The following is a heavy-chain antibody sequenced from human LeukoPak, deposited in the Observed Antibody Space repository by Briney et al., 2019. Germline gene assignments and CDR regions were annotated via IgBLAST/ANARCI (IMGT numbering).Heavy chain of an antibody. CDR2: ISGSGGNT. D-gene: IGHD6-6*01. Sequence: SGGSLRLSCAASGFTFSSYAMSWVRQAPGKGLEWVSAISGSGGNTYYAYSGKGRFTSSRDNSKNKLYLQMNSLRAEDTAVYYCAKQLPSDYWGQGTLVTVSS. J-gene: IGHJ4*02. V-gene: IGHV3-23*01. CDR1: GFTFSSYA. CDR3: AKQLPSDY.